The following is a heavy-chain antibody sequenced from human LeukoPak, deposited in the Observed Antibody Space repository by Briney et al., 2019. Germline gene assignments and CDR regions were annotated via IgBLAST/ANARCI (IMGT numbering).Heavy chain of an antibody. CDR1: GGSISSVGYS. CDR3: ARATDAWRLRPYYFDY. D-gene: IGHD4-17*01. Sequence: SHTLSLTSAVSGGSISSVGYSWSWIRQPPGKGLEWIGYIYYSGSTNYNPSLKSRVTISVDTSKNQFSLKLSSVTAADTAVYYCARATDAWRLRPYYFDYWGQGTLVTVSS. CDR2: IYYSGST. V-gene: IGHV4-30-4*07. J-gene: IGHJ4*02.